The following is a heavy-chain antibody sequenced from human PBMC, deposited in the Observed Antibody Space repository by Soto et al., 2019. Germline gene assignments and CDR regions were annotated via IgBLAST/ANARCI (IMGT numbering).Heavy chain of an antibody. V-gene: IGHV3-53*01. J-gene: IGHJ3*02. D-gene: IGHD2-15*01. CDR2: LYDTDGT. CDR1: GFSLSGKKY. Sequence: DVQLEESGGGLIQPGGSLRLSCAASGFSLSGKKYLTWVRPAPGKGLEWVSALYDTDGTYYADSVKGRFTVSRDSSKNTFYLQLHGLRSEDTALYFCATCLLREHAFDIWGLGTMVTVSS. CDR3: ATCLLREHAFDI.